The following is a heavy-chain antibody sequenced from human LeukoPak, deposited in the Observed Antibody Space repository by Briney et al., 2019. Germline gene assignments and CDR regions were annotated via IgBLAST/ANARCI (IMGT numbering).Heavy chain of an antibody. CDR2: INTCNGNT. D-gene: IGHD4-17*01. Sequence: ASVKVSCKASGYTFTDYGIHWVRQAPGQRLEWMGWINTCNGNTRYSQKLQGRVTMTTDTSTSTAYMELRSLISDDAAVYYCARGDDYGDYWGLYWGQGTLVTVSS. V-gene: IGHV1-3*04. J-gene: IGHJ4*02. CDR1: GYTFTDYG. CDR3: ARGDDYGDYWGLY.